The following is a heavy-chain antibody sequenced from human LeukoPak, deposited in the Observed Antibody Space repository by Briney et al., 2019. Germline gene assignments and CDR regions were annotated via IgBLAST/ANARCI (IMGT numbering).Heavy chain of an antibody. Sequence: PGGSLRLSCAASGFTFNSYAMSWVRQAPGKGLEWVSAISPGGSDTYYADSVRGRFTISRDNSKNTLYLQMSSLRAEDSAVYYCAKRGGYETMAAFDYWGQGTLVTGSS. CDR2: ISPGGSDT. J-gene: IGHJ4*02. V-gene: IGHV3-23*01. D-gene: IGHD3-10*01. CDR1: GFTFNSYA. CDR3: AKRGGYETMAAFDY.